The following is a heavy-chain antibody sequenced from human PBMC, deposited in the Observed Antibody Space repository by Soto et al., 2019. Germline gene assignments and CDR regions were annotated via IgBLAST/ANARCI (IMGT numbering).Heavy chain of an antibody. Sequence: KISCQGSGYAFSSYWIAWVRQMPGKGLEWMGIIYPGDSDTRYSPSFQGQVTISVDKSITTAYLQWSSLKASDTAMYYCASGYCTATICDPWFDPWGQGTLVTVSS. J-gene: IGHJ5*02. CDR3: ASGYCTATICDPWFDP. CDR1: GYAFSSYW. CDR2: IYPGDSDT. V-gene: IGHV5-51*01. D-gene: IGHD2-8*02.